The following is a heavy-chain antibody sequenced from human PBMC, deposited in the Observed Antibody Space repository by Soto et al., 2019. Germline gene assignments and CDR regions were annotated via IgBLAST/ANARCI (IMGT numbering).Heavy chain of an antibody. J-gene: IGHJ4*02. V-gene: IGHV5-51*01. CDR3: ARLGYCXXTXCFPFDY. CDR1: GYSFTSYW. CDR2: IYPGDSDT. D-gene: IGHD2-2*01. Sequence: GESLKISCKGSGYSFTSYWIGWVRQMPGKGLEWMGIIYPGDSDTRYSPSFQGQVTISADKSISTAYLQWSSLKASDTAMYYCARLGYCXXTXCFPFDYWGPGTLVTVSS.